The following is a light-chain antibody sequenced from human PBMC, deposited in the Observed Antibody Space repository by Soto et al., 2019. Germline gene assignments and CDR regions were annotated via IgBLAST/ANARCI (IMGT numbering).Light chain of an antibody. V-gene: IGKV1-6*01. Sequence: AIPLTQSPSSLSASLGDRVTITCRASQGIRNDLGWYQQKPGKAPKLLIYAASSLQSGVPSRFSGSGSGTDFTLTISSLQPEDFATYYCLQDYNYPFTFGQGTRLEIK. CDR2: AAS. CDR3: LQDYNYPFT. J-gene: IGKJ5*01. CDR1: QGIRND.